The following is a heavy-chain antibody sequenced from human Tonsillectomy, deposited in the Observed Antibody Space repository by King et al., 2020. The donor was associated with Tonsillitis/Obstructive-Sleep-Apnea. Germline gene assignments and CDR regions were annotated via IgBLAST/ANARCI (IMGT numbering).Heavy chain of an antibody. CDR2: ISAYSGNT. J-gene: IGHJ4*02. V-gene: IGHV1-18*01. D-gene: IGHD2-21*02. CDR3: ERARYCGGDCYSGGFDY. CDR1: GYTFTTYT. Sequence: QLVQSGAEVKKPGASVKVSCKASGYTFTTYTISWVRQAPGQGLEWMGWISAYSGNTNCAQKLQGRVTMTTDTSTSTAYMELRSLKSDDTAVYYCERARYCGGDCYSGGFDYWGQGTLVTVSS.